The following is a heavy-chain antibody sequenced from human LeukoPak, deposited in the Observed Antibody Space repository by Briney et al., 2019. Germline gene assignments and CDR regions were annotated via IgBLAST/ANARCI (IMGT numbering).Heavy chain of an antibody. CDR1: GFTFSAFA. D-gene: IGHD6-19*01. CDR2: ISSSGSTI. J-gene: IGHJ5*02. CDR3: ARGRKIAVAGNWFGP. Sequence: GGSLRLSCAASGFTFSAFAMSWVRQAPGKGLEWVSHISSSGSTIYYADSVKGRFTISRDNAKNSLYLQMNSLRAEDTAVYYCARGRKIAVAGNWFGPWGQGTLVTVSS. V-gene: IGHV3-11*01.